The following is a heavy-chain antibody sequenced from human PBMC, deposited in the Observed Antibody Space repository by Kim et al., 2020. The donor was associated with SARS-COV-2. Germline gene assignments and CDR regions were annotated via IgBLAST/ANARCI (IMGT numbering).Heavy chain of an antibody. CDR2: IRSKRYGETT. CDR1: GLNFGGYA. Sequence: GGSLRLSCTTSGLNFGGYAMSWFRQAPGKGLEWVSFIRSKRYGETTEYAASVKGRFTISRDDSKRIAYMQMNGLKTEDTAVYYCTSGPYYYDSAAYYHDYWGQGNLVTVSS. J-gene: IGHJ4*02. CDR3: TSGPYYYDSAAYYHDY. D-gene: IGHD3-22*01. V-gene: IGHV3-49*03.